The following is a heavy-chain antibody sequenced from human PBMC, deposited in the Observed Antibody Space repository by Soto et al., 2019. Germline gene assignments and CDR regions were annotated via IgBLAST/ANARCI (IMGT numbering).Heavy chain of an antibody. J-gene: IGHJ5*02. V-gene: IGHV4-61*01. CDR2: IYYSGST. CDR1: GGSVSSGSYY. Sequence: SETLSLTCTVSGGSVSSGSYYWSWIRQPPGKGLEWIGYIYYSGSTNYNPSLKSRVTISVDTSKNQFSLKLSSVTAADTAVYYCARYRDGTPSSVYNWFDPWGQGTLVTVSS. D-gene: IGHD1-1*01. CDR3: ARYRDGTPSSVYNWFDP.